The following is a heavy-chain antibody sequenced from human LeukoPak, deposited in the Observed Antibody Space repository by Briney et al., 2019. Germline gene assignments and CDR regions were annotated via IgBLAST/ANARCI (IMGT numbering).Heavy chain of an antibody. J-gene: IGHJ4*02. CDR1: GGSISSGSYY. Sequence: SETLSLTCTVSGGSISSGSYYWGWIRQPPGKGREWIGNIHYGGGTYYNPSLKSRVTISVDTPKKQFSLKLSSVTAADTAVYYCASTYSSGWYAFDYWGQGTLVTVSS. D-gene: IGHD6-19*01. CDR2: IHYGGGT. V-gene: IGHV4-39*01. CDR3: ASTYSSGWYAFDY.